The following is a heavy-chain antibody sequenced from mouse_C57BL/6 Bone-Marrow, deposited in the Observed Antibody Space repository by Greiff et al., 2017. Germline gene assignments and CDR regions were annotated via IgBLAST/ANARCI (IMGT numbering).Heavy chain of an antibody. CDR3: ASHYYGSIFDY. Sequence: VQLQQSGPVLVKPGASVKMSCKASGYTFTDYYMNWVKQSHGKSLEWIGVINPYNGGTSYNQKFKGKATLTVDKSSSTAYMELNSLTSEDSAVYYCASHYYGSIFDYWGQGPPLTVSS. CDR2: INPYNGGT. J-gene: IGHJ2*01. V-gene: IGHV1-19*01. CDR1: GYTFTDYY. D-gene: IGHD1-1*01.